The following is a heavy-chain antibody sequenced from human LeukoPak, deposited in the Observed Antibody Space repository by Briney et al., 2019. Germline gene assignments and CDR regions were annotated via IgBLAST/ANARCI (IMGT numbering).Heavy chain of an antibody. CDR3: AKTSEPLTTVTRYFDY. D-gene: IGHD4-17*01. J-gene: IGHJ4*02. CDR1: GFTFSSYA. CDR2: ISGSGGST. Sequence: GGSLRLSCAASGFTFSSYAMSWVRQAPGKGLEWVSAISGSGGSTYYADSVKGRFTISRDNSKNTLYLQMNSLRAGDTAVYYCAKTSEPLTTVTRYFDYWGQGTLVTVSS. V-gene: IGHV3-23*01.